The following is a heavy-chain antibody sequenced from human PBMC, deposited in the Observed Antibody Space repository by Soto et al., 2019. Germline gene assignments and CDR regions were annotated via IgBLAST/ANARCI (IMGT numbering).Heavy chain of an antibody. J-gene: IGHJ4*02. Sequence: SETMSLTSTLAGGSLGSGGGCLGWIRQQPVKGLERIGYIYYSGSTYYNPFLKSRVTISVDTSRNQFSLYLQMNSLKTEDTASYYCARVATAYNHDYWGQGTRVSVSS. CDR2: IYYSGST. V-gene: IGHV4-31*02. CDR1: GGSLGSGGGC. D-gene: IGHD2-21*02. CDR3: ARVATAYNHDY.